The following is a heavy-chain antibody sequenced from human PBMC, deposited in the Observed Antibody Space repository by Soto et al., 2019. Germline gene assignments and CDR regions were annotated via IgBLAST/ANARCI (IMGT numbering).Heavy chain of an antibody. CDR1: GYTYTSYD. CDR3: ARVIAAAGTFWFDP. CDR2: MNPNSGNT. V-gene: IGHV1-8*01. Sequence: ASVKVSCTDSGYTYTSYDSNWVRQATGQGLEWMGWMNPNSGNTGYAQKFQGRVTMTRNTSISTAYMELSSLRSEDTAVYYCARVIAAAGTFWFDPWGQGTLVTVSS. D-gene: IGHD6-13*01. J-gene: IGHJ5*02.